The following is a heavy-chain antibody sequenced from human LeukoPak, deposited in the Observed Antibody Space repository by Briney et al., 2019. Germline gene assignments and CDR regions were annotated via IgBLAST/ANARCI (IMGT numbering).Heavy chain of an antibody. Sequence: GSLRLSCAASGFTFSSYAMSWVRQPPGKGLEWIGEIYHSGSTNYNPSLKSRVTISVDKSKNQFSLKLSSVIAADTAVYYCAGEIVVESQTWGQGTLVTVSS. V-gene: IGHV4-4*02. J-gene: IGHJ5*02. D-gene: IGHD2-15*01. CDR2: IYHSGST. CDR3: AGEIVVESQT. CDR1: GFTFSSYAM.